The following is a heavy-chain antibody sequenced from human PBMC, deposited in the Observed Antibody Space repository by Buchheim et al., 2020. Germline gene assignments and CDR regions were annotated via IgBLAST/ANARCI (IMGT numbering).Heavy chain of an antibody. V-gene: IGHV4-34*01. D-gene: IGHD3-9*01. CDR2: INHSGST. CDR1: GGSFGGYY. CDR3: ARGPPHYDILTGYYTGVLY. J-gene: IGHJ4*02. Sequence: QVQLQQWGAGLLKPSETLSLTCAVYGGSFGGYYWSWIRQPPGKGLEWIGEINHSGSTNYNPSLKSRVTISVDTSKNRFSLKLSSVTAADTAVYYCARGPPHYDILTGYYTGVLYWGQGTL.